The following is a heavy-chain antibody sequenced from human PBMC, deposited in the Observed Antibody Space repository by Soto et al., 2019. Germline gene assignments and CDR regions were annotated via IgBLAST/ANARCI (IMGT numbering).Heavy chain of an antibody. V-gene: IGHV3-30-3*01. Sequence: QVQLVESGGGVVQPGRSLRLSCAASGFTFSSYAMHWVRQAPGKGLEWVAVISYDGSNKYYADSVKGRFTISRDNSKNTLYLQMSSLRAEDTAVYYCARDGAGPVAGYGMDVWGQGTTVTVSS. D-gene: IGHD6-19*01. CDR1: GFTFSSYA. CDR2: ISYDGSNK. CDR3: ARDGAGPVAGYGMDV. J-gene: IGHJ6*02.